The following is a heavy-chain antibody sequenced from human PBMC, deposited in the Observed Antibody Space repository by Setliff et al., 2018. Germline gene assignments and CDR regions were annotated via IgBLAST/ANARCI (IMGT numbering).Heavy chain of an antibody. V-gene: IGHV4-39*02. J-gene: IGHJ4*02. Sequence: SETLSLTCNVSGASISRTSYYWGWIRQSPGKGVEWIASVSFSGSTYYNSALKSRATIFAHKSQTHFSLRLTSATAEDTAVYYCAKEKYSSTWYERKPFDCWGQGTLVTVS. D-gene: IGHD6-13*01. CDR2: VSFSGST. CDR3: AKEKYSSTWYERKPFDC. CDR1: GASISRTSYY.